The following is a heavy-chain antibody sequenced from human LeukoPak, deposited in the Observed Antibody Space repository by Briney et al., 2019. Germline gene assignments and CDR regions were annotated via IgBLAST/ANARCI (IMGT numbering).Heavy chain of an antibody. CDR1: GSSFTNYW. CDR3: ATGASKVTTDFANY. Sequence: GESLKISCQRSGSSFTNYWISWVRQLPGKGLEWMGRIDPSDSYTKYSPSFEGHVTISVDKSISTAFLQWNSLKASDSAMYYCATGASKVTTDFANYWGQGTQVAVSS. CDR2: IDPSDSYT. V-gene: IGHV5-10-1*01. J-gene: IGHJ4*02. D-gene: IGHD4-17*01.